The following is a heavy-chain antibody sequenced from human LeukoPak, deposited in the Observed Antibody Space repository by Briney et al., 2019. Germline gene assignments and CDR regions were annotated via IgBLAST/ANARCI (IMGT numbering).Heavy chain of an antibody. Sequence: GGSLRLSCAASGFTFSSYAMSWVRQAPGKGLEWVSAISGSGGSTYYADSVKGRFTTSRDNSKNTLYLQMNSLRAEDTAVYYCAKGGGSLLWFGDVNYGMDVWGQGTTVTVSS. J-gene: IGHJ6*02. V-gene: IGHV3-23*01. D-gene: IGHD3-10*01. CDR1: GFTFSSYA. CDR2: ISGSGGST. CDR3: AKGGGSLLWFGDVNYGMDV.